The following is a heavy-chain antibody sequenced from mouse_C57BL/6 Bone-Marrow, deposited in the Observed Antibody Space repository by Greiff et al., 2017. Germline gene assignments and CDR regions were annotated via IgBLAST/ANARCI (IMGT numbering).Heavy chain of an antibody. Sequence: EVQLQQPGPVLVKPGASVKMSCKASGYTFTDYYMNWVKQSHGKSLEWIGVINPYNGGTSYNQKFKGKATLTVDKSSSTAYMELNSLTSEDSAVYCCARWAGSSFFAYWGQGTLVTVSA. V-gene: IGHV1-19*01. J-gene: IGHJ3*01. CDR2: INPYNGGT. D-gene: IGHD1-1*01. CDR3: ARWAGSSFFAY. CDR1: GYTFTDYY.